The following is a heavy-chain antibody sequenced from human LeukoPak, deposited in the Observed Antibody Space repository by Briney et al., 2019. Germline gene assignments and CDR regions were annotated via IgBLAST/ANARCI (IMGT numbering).Heavy chain of an antibody. V-gene: IGHV1-24*01. CDR3: ATPGQWLGVDAFDI. CDR2: FDPEDGET. J-gene: IGHJ3*02. D-gene: IGHD6-19*01. Sequence: ASVKVSCTVSGYTLTELSMHWVRQAPGKGLEWMGGFDPEDGETIYAQKFQGRVTMTEDTSTDTAYMELSSLRSEDTAVYNCATPGQWLGVDAFDIWGQGTMVTVSS. CDR1: GYTLTELS.